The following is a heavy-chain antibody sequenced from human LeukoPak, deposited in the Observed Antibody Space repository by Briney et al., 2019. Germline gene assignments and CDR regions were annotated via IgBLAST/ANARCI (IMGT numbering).Heavy chain of an antibody. J-gene: IGHJ3*02. CDR3: ARDSSWPPDAFDI. Sequence: GASVKVSCTASGYTFTSYDINWVRQATGQGLEWMGWMNPNSGNTGYVQKFQGRVSMTKNTFISTGYMELSSLRSEDTAVYYCARDSSWPPDAFDIWGQGTMVTVSS. CDR2: MNPNSGNT. CDR1: GYTFTSYD. D-gene: IGHD6-13*01. V-gene: IGHV1-8*01.